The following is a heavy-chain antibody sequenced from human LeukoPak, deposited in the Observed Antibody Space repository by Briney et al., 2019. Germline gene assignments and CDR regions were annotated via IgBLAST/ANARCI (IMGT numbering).Heavy chain of an antibody. Sequence: ASVKVSCKASGGTFSSYAISWVQQAPGQGLEWMGRIIPILGIANYAQKFQGRVTITADKSTSTAYMELSSLRSEDTAVYYCARVSPDSSSWGIDYWGQGTLVTVSS. V-gene: IGHV1-69*04. D-gene: IGHD6-13*01. CDR2: IIPILGIA. CDR1: GGTFSSYA. J-gene: IGHJ4*02. CDR3: ARVSPDSSSWGIDY.